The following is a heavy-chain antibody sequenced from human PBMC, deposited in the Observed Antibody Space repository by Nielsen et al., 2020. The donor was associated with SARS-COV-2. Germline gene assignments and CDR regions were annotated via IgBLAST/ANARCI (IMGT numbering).Heavy chain of an antibody. D-gene: IGHD3-3*01. CDR1: GYAFTGYG. CDR3: AREASGRVGYDFWSGYSSFYYYYMDV. CDR2: ISTYSGNT. J-gene: IGHJ6*03. Sequence: ASVKVSCKASGYAFTGYGITWVRQAPGQGLEWMGWISTYSGNTKYAQKFQGRVTITRDTSASTAYMELSRLRSEDTAVYYCAREASGRVGYDFWSGYSSFYYYYMDVWGKGTTVTVSS. V-gene: IGHV1-18*04.